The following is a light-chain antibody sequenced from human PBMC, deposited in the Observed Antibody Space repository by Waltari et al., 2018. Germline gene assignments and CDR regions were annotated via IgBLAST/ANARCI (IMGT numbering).Light chain of an antibody. CDR1: QDISNF. CDR3: QQYDTLPPD. J-gene: IGKJ3*01. V-gene: IGKV1-33*01. CDR2: DAS. Sequence: DIQMTQSPSSLSASVGDRVTITCQASQDISNFLNWYQQKSGKAPQLLIYDASNLETGVPSRFTGSGSGTDFTLTITSLQPEDIATYYCQQYDTLPPDFGPGTKVNIK.